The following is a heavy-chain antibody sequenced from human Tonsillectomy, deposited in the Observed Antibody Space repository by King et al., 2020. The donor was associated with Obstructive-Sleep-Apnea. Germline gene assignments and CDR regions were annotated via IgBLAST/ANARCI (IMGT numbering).Heavy chain of an antibody. D-gene: IGHD3-22*01. V-gene: IGHV3-49*03. Sequence: VQLVESGGGLVQPGRSLRLSCTTSGFTFGDFTMSWLRQAPGKGLEWVVFIRNKAYGGTTEYAASGKGRFTISRDDSKSIAYLQMNSLKTEDTAVYHCARKYYYDTPGNAIDFWGQGTLVTVSS. CDR2: IRNKAYGGTT. CDR1: GFTFGDFT. CDR3: ARKYYYDTPGNAIDF. J-gene: IGHJ4*02.